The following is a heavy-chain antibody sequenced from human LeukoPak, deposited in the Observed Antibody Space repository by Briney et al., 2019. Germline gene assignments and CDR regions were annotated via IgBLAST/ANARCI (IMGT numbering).Heavy chain of an antibody. CDR1: GYTFTSYG. J-gene: IGHJ3*02. CDR3: ARDLRRYYYDSSGYLPHDAFDI. Sequence: ASVKVSCKASGYTFTSYGISWVRQAPGQGLEWMGWISAYNGNTNYAQKLQGRVTMTTDTSTSTAYMELRSLRSDDTAVYYCARDLRRYYYDSSGYLPHDAFDIWGQGTMVTVSS. V-gene: IGHV1-18*01. CDR2: ISAYNGNT. D-gene: IGHD3-22*01.